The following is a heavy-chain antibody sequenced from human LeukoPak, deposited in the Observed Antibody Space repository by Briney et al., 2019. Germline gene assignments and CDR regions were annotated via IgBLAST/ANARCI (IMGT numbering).Heavy chain of an antibody. D-gene: IGHD2-21*02. V-gene: IGHV3-7*01. Sequence: PGGSLRLSCAASGFTFSNYWMSWVRQAPGKGPEWVANIKQDESKTYYVDSVKGRFTISRDNAKNSLFLQTNSLRAEDTAVYYCARDASLYCAGDTCYWAFDHWGQGTLVTISS. CDR1: GFTFSNYW. CDR2: IKQDESKT. CDR3: ARDASLYCAGDTCYWAFDH. J-gene: IGHJ4*02.